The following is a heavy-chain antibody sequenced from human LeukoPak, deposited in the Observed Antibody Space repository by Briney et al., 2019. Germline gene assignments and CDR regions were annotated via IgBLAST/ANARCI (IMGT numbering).Heavy chain of an antibody. CDR3: ATTKNCSGGSCYSRYYYMDV. D-gene: IGHD2-15*01. CDR2: FDPEDGET. V-gene: IGHV1-24*01. CDR1: GYTLTELS. J-gene: IGHJ6*03. Sequence: ASVKVSCKVSGYTLTELSMHWVRQAPGKGLEWMGGFDPEDGETIYAQKFQGRVTMTEDTSTDTAYMELSSLRSEDTAVYYCATTKNCSGGSCYSRYYYMDVWGKGTTVTISS.